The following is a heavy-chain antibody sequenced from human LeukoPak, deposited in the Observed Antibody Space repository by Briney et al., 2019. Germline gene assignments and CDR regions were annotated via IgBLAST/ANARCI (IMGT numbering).Heavy chain of an antibody. CDR3: ARGGGDWGFHQSDY. J-gene: IGHJ4*02. D-gene: IGHD2-21*01. Sequence: PSQTLSLTCTVSGGSFSSGSYYWSWIRQPAGKGLEWIGRIYTSGSTNYNPSLKSRVTISVDTSKNQFSLKLSSVTAADTAVYYCARGGGDWGFHQSDYWGQGTLATVSS. V-gene: IGHV4-61*02. CDR1: GGSFSSGSYY. CDR2: IYTSGST.